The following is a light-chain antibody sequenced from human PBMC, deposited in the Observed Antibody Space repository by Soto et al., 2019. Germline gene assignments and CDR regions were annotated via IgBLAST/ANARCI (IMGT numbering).Light chain of an antibody. CDR2: RAF. CDR3: QQYNSNPWT. V-gene: IGKV1-5*03. CDR1: QGISSC. J-gene: IGKJ1*01. Sequence: DIQMTQSPSTLSGSVGDRVTITCRASQGISSCLAWYQQKPGKAPKVLIYRAFSLKNGVPSRFSGTGSGTEFTLTISSLQPDDFATYYCQQYNSNPWTFGQGTKVDI.